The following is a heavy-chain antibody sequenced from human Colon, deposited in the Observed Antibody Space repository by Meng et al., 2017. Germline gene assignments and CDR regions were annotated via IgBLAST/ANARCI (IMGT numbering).Heavy chain of an antibody. Sequence: WGRGHLQPAVALYRASAVSGGSFSCYYWSWNRQPPGKDVCWIEEVSHTGDTNYNPSLDSRVTISVDTSKNHIFLNLTSVTAADTALYYCARAYITRLRRNWFDPWGQGTLVTVSS. CDR2: VSHTGDT. V-gene: IGHV4-34*01. D-gene: IGHD3-10*01. J-gene: IGHJ5*02. CDR1: GGSFSCYY. CDR3: ARAYITRLRRNWFDP.